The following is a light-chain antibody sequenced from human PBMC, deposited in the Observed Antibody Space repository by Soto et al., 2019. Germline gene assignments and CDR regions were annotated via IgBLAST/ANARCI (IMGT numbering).Light chain of an antibody. V-gene: IGKV3-11*01. J-gene: IGKJ4*01. Sequence: EIVLTQSPATLSLSPGDRATLSCRASESLGKTLAWYQQKPGQAPRLLIYDVFKRVTGIPARFSGSGSGTDFTLTISSLEPEDFAVYYCQQRTTWPLTFGGGTKVEIK. CDR2: DVF. CDR1: ESLGKT. CDR3: QQRTTWPLT.